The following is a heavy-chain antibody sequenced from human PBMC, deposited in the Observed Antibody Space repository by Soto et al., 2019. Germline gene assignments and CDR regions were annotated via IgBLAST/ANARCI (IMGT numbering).Heavy chain of an antibody. V-gene: IGHV1-3*01. Sequence: ASVKVSCKASGYTFTSYAMHWVRQAPGQRLERMGWINAGNGNTKYSQKFQGRVTITRDTSASTAYMELSSLRSEDTAVYYCARDMNWNYLAAFDIWGQGTMVTVSS. J-gene: IGHJ3*02. CDR2: INAGNGNT. CDR1: GYTFTSYA. CDR3: ARDMNWNYLAAFDI. D-gene: IGHD1-7*01.